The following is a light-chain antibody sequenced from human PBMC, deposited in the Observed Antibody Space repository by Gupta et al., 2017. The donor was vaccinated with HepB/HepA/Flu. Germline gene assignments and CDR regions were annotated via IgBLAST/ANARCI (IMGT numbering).Light chain of an antibody. J-gene: IGLJ3*02. V-gene: IGLV5-45*02. CDR3: MIWHSSAWV. Sequence: QAVLSPPSSLSASPGAPASLTCTLCSGINGGTYRIYWYQQKPGSPPQSLLRYKSDSDKQQGSGVPSRFSGSKDASANAWILLISGRQSEDDADYYCMIWHSSAWVFGGGTKLTVL. CDR1: SGINGGTYR. CDR2: YKSDSDK.